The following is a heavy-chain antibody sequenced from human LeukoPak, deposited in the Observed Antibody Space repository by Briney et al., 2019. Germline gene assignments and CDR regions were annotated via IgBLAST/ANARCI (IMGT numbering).Heavy chain of an antibody. CDR2: INSDGSWT. J-gene: IGHJ4*02. Sequence: PGGSLRLSCAASGFTFSSYWMIWVRKAPGKGLVWVSHINSDGSWTSYADSVKGRFTISKDNAKNTVYLQMNNLRAEDTAVYYCVSFYETYWGRGTLVTVSS. CDR1: GFTFSSYW. D-gene: IGHD2-2*01. CDR3: VSFYETY. V-gene: IGHV3-74*01.